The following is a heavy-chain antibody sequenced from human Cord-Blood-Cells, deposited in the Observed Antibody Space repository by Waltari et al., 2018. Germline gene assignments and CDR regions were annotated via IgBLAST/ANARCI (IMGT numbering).Heavy chain of an antibody. Sequence: QVQLVESGGGVVQPGRSLRLSCAASGFTFSSYAMHWVRQAPGKGLEWVAVISYDGSNKYYADSVKGRFTSSRDNSKNTLYLQMNSLRAEDTAVYYCAREVYYEFWSGYYYYYYGMDVWGQGTTVTVSS. CDR1: GFTFSSYA. D-gene: IGHD3-3*01. CDR3: AREVYYEFWSGYYYYYYGMDV. V-gene: IGHV3-30-3*01. J-gene: IGHJ6*02. CDR2: ISYDGSNK.